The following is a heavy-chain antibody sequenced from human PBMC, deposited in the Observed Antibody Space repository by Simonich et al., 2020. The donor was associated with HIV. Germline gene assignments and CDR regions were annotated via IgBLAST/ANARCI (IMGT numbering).Heavy chain of an antibody. Sequence: QVQLVQTGAEMKKPGASVKVSCKASGYTFTGYFMHWVRQAPGQGLEGMGGNDPHGGGTYYTQQFQGRGTMTRDTSISTAYMELSRRRSDDTAVYYCARGGSSWPLDYWGQGTLVTVSS. CDR2: NDPHGGGT. D-gene: IGHD6-13*01. CDR1: GYTFTGYF. V-gene: IGHV1-2*02. J-gene: IGHJ4*02. CDR3: ARGGSSWPLDY.